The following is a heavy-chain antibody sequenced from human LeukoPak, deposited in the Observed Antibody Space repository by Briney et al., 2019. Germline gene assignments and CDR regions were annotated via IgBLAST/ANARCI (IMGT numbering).Heavy chain of an antibody. CDR2: FILFFGTA. Sequence: SVKVSCKASGGTFSSYAISWVRQAPGQGLELMGGFILFFGTANYAEKFQGRVTISTDESTSTAYMELSSRRSVDTAVYYRAQDGSGSYGGPFDYWGQGTLVTVSS. V-gene: IGHV1-69*05. D-gene: IGHD3-10*01. CDR1: GGTFSSYA. CDR3: AQDGSGSYGGPFDY. J-gene: IGHJ4*01.